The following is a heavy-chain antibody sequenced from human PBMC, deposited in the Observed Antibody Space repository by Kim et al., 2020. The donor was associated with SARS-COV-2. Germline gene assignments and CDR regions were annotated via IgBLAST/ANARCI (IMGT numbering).Heavy chain of an antibody. CDR3: AASDYYFFY. CDR2: WDT. J-gene: IGHJ4*02. V-gene: IGHV6-1*01. Sequence: WDTDFGPSMRGRLTINPDTSKNQFSLQVNSVTPEDTAVYYCAASDYYFFYWGQGTLVTVSS. D-gene: IGHD2-21*02.